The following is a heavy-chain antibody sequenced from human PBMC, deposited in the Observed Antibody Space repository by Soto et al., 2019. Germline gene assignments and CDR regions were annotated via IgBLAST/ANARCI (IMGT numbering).Heavy chain of an antibody. Sequence: SETLSLTCTVSGGSISSGGYYWSWIRQHPGKGLEWIGYIYYSGSTYYNPSLKSRVTISVDTSKNQFSLKLSSVTAADTAVYYCARDGRVPRNGYFDYWGQGTLVTVSS. V-gene: IGHV4-31*03. D-gene: IGHD2-8*01. CDR3: ARDGRVPRNGYFDY. CDR2: IYYSGST. CDR1: GGSISSGGYY. J-gene: IGHJ4*02.